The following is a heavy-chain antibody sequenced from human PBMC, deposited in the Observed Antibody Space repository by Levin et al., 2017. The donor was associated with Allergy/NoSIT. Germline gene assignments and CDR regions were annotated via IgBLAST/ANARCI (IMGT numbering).Heavy chain of an antibody. J-gene: IGHJ4*02. V-gene: IGHV4-30-4*01. CDR2: IYSSGDT. CDR3: SRSTAGR. Sequence: LRLSCTVSGGSTNSVNYYWSWIRQSPGKGLEWLGYIYSSGDTYYNPSFKRRLALSIDTSKHPFSLKPRSVTAADTGIYYCSRSTAGRWGQGTRVTVSS. CDR1: GGSTNSVNYY.